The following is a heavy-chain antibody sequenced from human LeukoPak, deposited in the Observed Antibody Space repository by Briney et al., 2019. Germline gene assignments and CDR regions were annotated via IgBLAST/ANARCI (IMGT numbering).Heavy chain of an antibody. CDR1: GFTFSSYW. D-gene: IGHD3-16*01. CDR2: ISPDWSSA. V-gene: IGHV3-74*01. Sequence: PGGSLRLSCAAYGFTFSSYWMHWVRHAPGKGLVWVSRISPDWSSAIYADSVKGRFPISRDNAKNTLYLQMYSLRAEDTAVYYCARVNVCPRCHFDYWGQGTLVTVSS. J-gene: IGHJ4*02. CDR3: ARVNVCPRCHFDY.